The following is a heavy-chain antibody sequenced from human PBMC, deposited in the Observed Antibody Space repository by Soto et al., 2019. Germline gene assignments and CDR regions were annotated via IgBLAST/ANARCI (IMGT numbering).Heavy chain of an antibody. D-gene: IGHD2-21*02. CDR2: IYGGGST. CDR3: AIYGSGDYYVPYYYYMDV. CDR1: GFTVSANF. Sequence: EVQLVESGGGLVQPGASLRLSCAASGFTVSANFVAWVRQAPGKGLEWVSVIYGGGSTFYADSVKDRFTISRDNSENTVYLQLNSLRAEVTAVYFCAIYGSGDYYVPYYYYMDVWGIGTTVTVSS. V-gene: IGHV3-66*01. J-gene: IGHJ6*03.